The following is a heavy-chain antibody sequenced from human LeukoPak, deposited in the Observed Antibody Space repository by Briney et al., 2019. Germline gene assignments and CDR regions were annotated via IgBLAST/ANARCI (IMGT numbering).Heavy chain of an antibody. CDR2: IRYAGINK. D-gene: IGHD2-8*01. Sequence: QSGGSLRLSCAASGFTFSSYGMHWVRQAPGKGLEWVAFIRYAGINKDYADSVKGRFTISRDNSKNTLYLQMNSLRAEDTAVYYCTNGDRYCRNGVCYDAGVDSAEYFQYWGQGTLVTVSS. J-gene: IGHJ1*01. CDR3: TNGDRYCRNGVCYDAGVDSAEYFQY. V-gene: IGHV3-30*02. CDR1: GFTFSSYG.